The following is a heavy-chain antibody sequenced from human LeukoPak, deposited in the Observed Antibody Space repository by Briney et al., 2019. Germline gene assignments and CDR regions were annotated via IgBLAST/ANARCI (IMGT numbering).Heavy chain of an antibody. CDR2: INPNSGGT. CDR1: GYTFTGYY. CDR3: ARSSIAARREYYYYYMDV. D-gene: IGHD6-6*01. J-gene: IGHJ6*03. V-gene: IGHV1-2*06. Sequence: ASVKVSCTASGYTFTGYYMHWVRQAPGQGLEWMGRINPNSGGTNYAQKFQGRVTMTRDTSISTAYMELSRLRSDDTAVYYCARSSIAARREYYYYYMDVWGKGTTVTVSS.